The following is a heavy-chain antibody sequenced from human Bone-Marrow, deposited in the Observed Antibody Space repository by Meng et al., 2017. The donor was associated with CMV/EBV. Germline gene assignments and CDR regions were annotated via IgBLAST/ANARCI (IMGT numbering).Heavy chain of an antibody. V-gene: IGHV3-7*01. CDR1: GFTFSIHW. Sequence: GESLKISCGDSGFTFSIHWMSWVRQAPGKGPEWVASIKPDGSEIQYVGSLKGRFTVSRDNARKSLYLQMNSLTAEDTAVYYCARESHLCSSTSCYYGMDVWGQGTTVTVSS. J-gene: IGHJ6*02. D-gene: IGHD2-2*01. CDR2: IKPDGSEI. CDR3: ARESHLCSSTSCYYGMDV.